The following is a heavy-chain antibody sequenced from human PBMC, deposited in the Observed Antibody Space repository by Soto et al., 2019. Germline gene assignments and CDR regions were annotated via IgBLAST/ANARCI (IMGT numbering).Heavy chain of an antibody. CDR1: GFTFHNYA. J-gene: IGHJ6*02. D-gene: IGHD2-15*01. CDR3: AREHLLGYYYYGMDV. CDR2: IWYDGSNI. V-gene: IGHV3-33*01. Sequence: QVQLVESGGGVVQPGRSLRLSCAASGFTFHNYAMHWVRQAPGKGLEWVSLIWYDGSNIYYADSVKGRFTISRDNSKNTLYLQMNSLRAEDTAVYYCAREHLLGYYYYGMDVWGQGTTVTVSS.